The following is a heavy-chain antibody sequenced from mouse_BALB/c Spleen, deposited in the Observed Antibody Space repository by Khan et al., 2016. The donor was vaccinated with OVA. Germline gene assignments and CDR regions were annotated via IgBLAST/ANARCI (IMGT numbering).Heavy chain of an antibody. CDR3: ARDQYGNYFYAMDY. D-gene: IGHD2-10*02. CDR1: GYTFPSYW. V-gene: IGHV1-69*02. J-gene: IGHJ4*01. CDR2: IDPSDSET. Sequence: QVQLQQPGAELVKPGAPVKLSCKASGYTFPSYWMNWVKQRPGRGLEWIGRIDPSDSETHYNQKFKDKATLTVDKSSSTAYIQLSSLTSEDSAVYYGARDQYGNYFYAMDYGGQGTSVTVSS.